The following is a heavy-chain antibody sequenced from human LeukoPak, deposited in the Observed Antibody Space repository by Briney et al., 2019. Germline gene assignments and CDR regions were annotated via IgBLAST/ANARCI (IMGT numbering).Heavy chain of an antibody. CDR3: ARDSYGSGIYYNHYYFDY. J-gene: IGHJ4*02. CDR1: GFTFSGYA. Sequence: PGRSLRLSCAASGFTFSGYAMHWVRQAPGKGLEWVAVVSYDGSNKYYADSVKGRFTISRDNSKNTLYLQMNSLRAEDTAVYYCARDSYGSGIYYNHYYFDYWGQGTLVTVSS. D-gene: IGHD3-10*01. V-gene: IGHV3-30-3*01. CDR2: VSYDGSNK.